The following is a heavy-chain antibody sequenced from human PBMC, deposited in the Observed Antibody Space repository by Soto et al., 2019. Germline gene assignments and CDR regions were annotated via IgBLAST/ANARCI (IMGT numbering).Heavy chain of an antibody. CDR1: GFTFSDYY. CDR2: ISSSGSTI. D-gene: IGHD2-21*01. J-gene: IGHJ4*02. V-gene: IGHV3-11*01. CDR3: ARDPKQVAIQTGSFDY. Sequence: GGSLRLSCAASGFTFSDYYMSWIRQAPGKGLEWVSYISSSGSTIYYADSVKGRFTISRDNAKNSLYLQMNSLRAEDTAVYYCARDPKQVAIQTGSFDYWGQGTLVTVSS.